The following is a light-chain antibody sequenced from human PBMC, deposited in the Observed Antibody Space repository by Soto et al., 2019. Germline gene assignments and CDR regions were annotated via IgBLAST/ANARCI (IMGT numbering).Light chain of an antibody. CDR1: QDINSW. V-gene: IGKV1D-16*01. J-gene: IGKJ4*01. CDR3: QQYNVYPLT. CDR2: AAS. Sequence: DVQMTQSPSSLSASVGDRVTITCRASQDINSWLAWYQQKPGQAPKSLIYAASSLQTVVPSRFSGSESGTDFTLTISSLQPEDSATYYCQQYNVYPLTFGGGTKVEIK.